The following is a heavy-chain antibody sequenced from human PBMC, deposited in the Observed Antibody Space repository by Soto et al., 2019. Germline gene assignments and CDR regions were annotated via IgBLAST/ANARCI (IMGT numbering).Heavy chain of an antibody. V-gene: IGHV1-69*13. Sequence: SVKVSCKASGGTFSSYAISWVGQAPGQGLEWMGGIIAIFGTANYAQKFQGRVTITADESTSTVYMELSSLRSDDTAVYYCARERGGAIIVGVTGTFDVWGQGTMVTVSS. CDR2: IIAIFGTA. D-gene: IGHD1-26*01. CDR1: GGTFSSYA. J-gene: IGHJ3*01. CDR3: ARERGGAIIVGVTGTFDV.